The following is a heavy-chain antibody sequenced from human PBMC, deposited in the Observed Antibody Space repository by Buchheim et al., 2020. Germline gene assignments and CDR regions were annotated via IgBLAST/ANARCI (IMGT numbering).Heavy chain of an antibody. CDR3: AKVTVVTAPYYYYGMDV. J-gene: IGHJ6*02. CDR1: GFTFSSYG. CDR2: IRYDGSNK. Sequence: QVQLVESGGGVVQPGRSLRLSCAASGFTFSSYGMHWVRQAPGKGPEWVAFIRYDGSNKYYADSVKGRFTISRDNSKNTLYLQMNSLRAEDTAVYYCAKVTVVTAPYYYYGMDVWGQGTT. V-gene: IGHV3-30*02. D-gene: IGHD2-21*02.